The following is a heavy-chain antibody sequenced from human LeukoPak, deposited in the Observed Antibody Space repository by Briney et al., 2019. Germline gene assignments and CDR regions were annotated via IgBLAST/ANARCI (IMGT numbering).Heavy chain of an antibody. CDR3: ARDRVGSGWPRPYYFEV. V-gene: IGHV1-2*02. Sequence: GASVKVSCKASGYTLTGYYLHWVRQAPGQGLEWMGWINPNTGATHSAQKFQGRITMTMDSPIRTAYMDLSRLRSDDTAVYHCARDRVGSGWPRPYYFEVWGQGTLVTVSS. D-gene: IGHD6-19*01. CDR1: GYTLTGYY. CDR2: INPNTGAT. J-gene: IGHJ4*02.